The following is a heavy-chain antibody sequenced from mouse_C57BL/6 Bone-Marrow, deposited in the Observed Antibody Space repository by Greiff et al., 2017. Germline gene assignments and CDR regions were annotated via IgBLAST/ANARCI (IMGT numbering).Heavy chain of an antibody. D-gene: IGHD2-1*01. J-gene: IGHJ2*01. CDR1: GYTFTTYP. CDR2: FHPYNDDT. CDR3: ARGGNYGGYYFDY. Sequence: QVQLKQSEAELVKPGASVKMSCKASGYTFTTYPIEWMKQNHGKSLEWIGNFHPYNDDTKYNEKFKGKATLTVEKSSSTVYLELSRLTSDGSAVYYCARGGNYGGYYFDYWGQGTTLTVSS. V-gene: IGHV1-47*01.